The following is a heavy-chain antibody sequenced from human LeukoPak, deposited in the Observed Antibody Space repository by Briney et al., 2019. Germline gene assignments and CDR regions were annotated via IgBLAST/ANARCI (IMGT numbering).Heavy chain of an antibody. Sequence: ASVKVSCKASGGTFSSYAISWVRQAPGQGLEWMGWISAYNGNTNYAQKLQGRVTMTTDTSTSTAYMELRSLRSDDTAVCYCARGENYDFWSGYPTFDPWGQETLITVSS. CDR1: GGTFSSYA. V-gene: IGHV1-18*01. CDR3: ARGENYDFWSGYPTFDP. CDR2: ISAYNGNT. D-gene: IGHD3-3*01. J-gene: IGHJ5*02.